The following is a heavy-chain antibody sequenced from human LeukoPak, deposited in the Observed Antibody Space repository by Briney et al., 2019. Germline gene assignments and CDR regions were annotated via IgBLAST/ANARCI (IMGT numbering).Heavy chain of an antibody. Sequence: PGGSLRLSCAASGFTFSNAWMSWVRQAPGKGLEWVAVISYDGSNKYYADSVKGRFTISRDNSKNTLYLQMNSLRAEDTAVYYCAKDRPMTTGIDYWGQGTLVTVSS. CDR2: ISYDGSNK. J-gene: IGHJ4*02. CDR3: AKDRPMTTGIDY. V-gene: IGHV3-30*18. CDR1: GFTFSNAW.